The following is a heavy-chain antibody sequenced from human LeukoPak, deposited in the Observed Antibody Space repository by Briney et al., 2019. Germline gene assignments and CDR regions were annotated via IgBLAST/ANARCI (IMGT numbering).Heavy chain of an antibody. CDR2: ISGSGGST. V-gene: IGHV3-23*01. Sequence: GGSLRLSCAASGFTFSSYAMSWVRQAPGKGLEWVSAISGSGGSTYYADSVKGRFTISRDNAKNSLYLQMNSLRAEDTAVYYCARDPREYYYYYYMDVWGKGTTVTVSS. D-gene: IGHD5-24*01. J-gene: IGHJ6*03. CDR3: ARDPREYYYYYYMDV. CDR1: GFTFSSYA.